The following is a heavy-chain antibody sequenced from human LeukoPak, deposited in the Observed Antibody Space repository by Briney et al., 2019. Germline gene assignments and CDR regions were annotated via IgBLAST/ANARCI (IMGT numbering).Heavy chain of an antibody. V-gene: IGHV4-59*08. D-gene: IGHD2-21*02. Sequence: SDTLSLTCSVSGGSISIYYWSWIPQPPGKELEWIGNIYYTGSTYYNPSLESRVSISVDTSKNQFSLKLSSVTAADTAVYYCARFIGCGGDCYRLDYWGQGTLVTVSS. CDR2: IYYTGST. CDR1: GGSISIYY. CDR3: ARFIGCGGDCYRLDY. J-gene: IGHJ4*02.